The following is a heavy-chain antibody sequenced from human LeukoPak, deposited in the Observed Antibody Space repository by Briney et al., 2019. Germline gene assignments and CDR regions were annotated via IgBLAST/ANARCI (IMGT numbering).Heavy chain of an antibody. D-gene: IGHD2-2*01. V-gene: IGHV4-61*08. CDR2: IYYSGST. CDR1: GGSISSGGYY. Sequence: SEALSLTCTVSGGSISSGGYYWSWIRQPPGKGLEWIGYIYYSGSTNYNPSLKSRVTISVDTSKNQFSLKLSSVTAADTAVYYCARDRDIVVVPAAEYYYYGMDVWGQGTTVTVSS. J-gene: IGHJ6*02. CDR3: ARDRDIVVVPAAEYYYYGMDV.